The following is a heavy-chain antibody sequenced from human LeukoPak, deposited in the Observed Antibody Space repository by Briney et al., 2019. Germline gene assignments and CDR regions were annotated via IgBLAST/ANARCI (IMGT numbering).Heavy chain of an antibody. CDR3: ARDGSSGYYYPGYY. CDR2: INWNGGST. J-gene: IGHJ4*02. D-gene: IGHD3-22*01. CDR1: GFTFDDYG. Sequence: GGSLRLSCAASGFTFDDYGMSWVRQAPGKGLEWVSGINWNGGSTGYADSVKGRFTISRDNAKNSLYLLMNSLRAEDTALYYCARDGSSGYYYPGYYWGQGTLVTVSS. V-gene: IGHV3-20*04.